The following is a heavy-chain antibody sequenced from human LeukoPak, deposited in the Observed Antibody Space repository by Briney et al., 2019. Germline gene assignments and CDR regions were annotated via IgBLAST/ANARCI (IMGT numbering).Heavy chain of an antibody. CDR2: INGSSDNI. V-gene: IGHV3-23*01. D-gene: IGHD3-3*01. CDR1: GFTFGSYA. J-gene: IGHJ5*02. Sequence: GGSLRLSCAASGFTFGSYAMSWVRQAPGKGLEWVSSINGSSDNIYYADSVKGRFTISRDYSTNTLYLEMNSLRTEDTALYYCVYYTIYGVVRWFDPWGQGTLVTVSS. CDR3: VYYTIYGVVRWFDP.